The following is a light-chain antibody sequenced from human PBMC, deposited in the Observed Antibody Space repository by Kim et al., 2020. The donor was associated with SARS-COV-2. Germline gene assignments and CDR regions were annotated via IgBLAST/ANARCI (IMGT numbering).Light chain of an antibody. CDR2: QDN. CDR3: QAWDSSTVV. CDR1: KLGDKY. V-gene: IGLV3-1*01. J-gene: IGLJ2*01. Sequence: SYELTQPPSVSVSPGQTASITCSGDKLGDKYVCWYQQKPGQSPVMVIHQDNKRPSGIPERFSGSNSGNTATLTISGTQAMDEADYYCQAWDSSTVVFGGGTQLTVL.